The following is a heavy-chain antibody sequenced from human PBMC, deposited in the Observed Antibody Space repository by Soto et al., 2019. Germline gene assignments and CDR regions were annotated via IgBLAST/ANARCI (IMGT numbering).Heavy chain of an antibody. CDR1: GYSFTNYD. D-gene: IGHD1-26*01. CDR3: ARGLLAYFGMDV. Sequence: QLVQSGAEVKKPGASVKVSCKASGYSFTNYDISWVRQAPGQGLEWMAWISAHNGNKHSAEKFKGRVSTTTDTSTSTAYMEVRTLKTDDTAVYYCARGLLAYFGMDVWGQGTTVTVS. V-gene: IGHV1-18*01. CDR2: ISAHNGNK. J-gene: IGHJ6*02.